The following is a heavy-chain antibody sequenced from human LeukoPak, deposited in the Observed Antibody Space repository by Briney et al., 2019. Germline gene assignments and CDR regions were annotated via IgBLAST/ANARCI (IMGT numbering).Heavy chain of an antibody. CDR2: IYYSGST. Sequence: SETLSLTCAVSGVSISGSYYYWGWIRQPPGKGLEWIGSIYYSGSTYYNPSLKSRVTISVDTSKNQFSLKLSSVTAADTAVYYCARDAIEYSSSISGSDYWGQGTLVTVSS. CDR3: ARDAIEYSSSISGSDY. CDR1: GVSISGSYYY. V-gene: IGHV4-39*07. J-gene: IGHJ4*02. D-gene: IGHD6-6*01.